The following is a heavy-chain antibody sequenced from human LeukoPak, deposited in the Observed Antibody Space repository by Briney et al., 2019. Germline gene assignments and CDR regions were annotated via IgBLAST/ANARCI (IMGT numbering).Heavy chain of an antibody. CDR1: GGSISSSSYY. Sequence: PSETLSLTCTVSGGSISSSSYYWGWIRQPPGKGLEWIGSIYYSGSTYYNPSLKSRVTISVDTSKNQFSLKLSSVTAADTAVYYCARHSGGRQWLFPDYFDYWGQGTLVTVSS. J-gene: IGHJ4*02. CDR3: ARHSGGRQWLFPDYFDY. CDR2: IYYSGST. D-gene: IGHD6-19*01. V-gene: IGHV4-39*07.